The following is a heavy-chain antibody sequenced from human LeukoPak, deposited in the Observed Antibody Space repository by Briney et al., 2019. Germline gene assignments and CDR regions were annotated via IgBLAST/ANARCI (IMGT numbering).Heavy chain of an antibody. J-gene: IGHJ5*02. CDR2: IIPIFGTA. V-gene: IGHV1-69*05. CDR1: GGTFSSYA. Sequence: SVKVSCKASGGTFSSYAISWVRQAPGQGLKWMGRIIPIFGTANYAQKFQGRVTITTDESTSTAYMELSSLRSEDTAVYYCARTPLTCSGGSCWFDPWGQGTLVTVSS. CDR3: ARTPLTCSGGSCWFDP. D-gene: IGHD2-15*01.